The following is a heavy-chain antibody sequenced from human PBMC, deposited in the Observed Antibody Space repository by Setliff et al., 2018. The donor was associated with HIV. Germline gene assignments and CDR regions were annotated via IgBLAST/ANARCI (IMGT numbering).Heavy chain of an antibody. Sequence: SETLSLTCNVSGDSIKSSTYHWGRIRQSSGKGLEWIGSIAHSGSTSYSPSLKSRVTISVDTSNNQFSLKLSSVTAADTAVYYCARQRSRAAAVPQWFDPWGQGTLVTVSS. CDR1: GDSIKSSTYH. V-gene: IGHV4-39*07. D-gene: IGHD6-13*01. J-gene: IGHJ5*02. CDR3: ARQRSRAAAVPQWFDP. CDR2: IAHSGST.